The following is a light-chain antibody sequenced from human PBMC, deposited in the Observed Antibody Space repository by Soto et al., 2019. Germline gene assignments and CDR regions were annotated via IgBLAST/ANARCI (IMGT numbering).Light chain of an antibody. J-gene: IGKJ2*01. CDR2: GAS. Sequence: EIVLTQSPGTLSLSPGERATLSCRASQSVSSSYLAWYQQKPGQAPRLLIYGASSRATGIPDRFSGSGSGTDFPLTISRREPEDFAVYHCQQSGSSGYTFGQGTKLEIK. CDR3: QQSGSSGYT. V-gene: IGKV3-20*01. CDR1: QSVSSSY.